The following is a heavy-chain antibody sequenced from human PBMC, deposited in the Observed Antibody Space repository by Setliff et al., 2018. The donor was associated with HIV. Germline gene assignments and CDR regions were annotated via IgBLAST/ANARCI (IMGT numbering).Heavy chain of an antibody. V-gene: IGHV1-2*02. CDR2: INPNSGDT. Sequence: ASVKVSCKASGYTFTGWYMHWVRQAPGQGLEWMGWINPNSGDTDYAPKFQGRVTMTRATSISTAYMELTSLTSDDTAVYYCARTRGSYQGRVFDYWGQGTLVTVSS. CDR1: GYTFTGWY. CDR3: ARTRGSYQGRVFDY. J-gene: IGHJ4*02. D-gene: IGHD1-26*01.